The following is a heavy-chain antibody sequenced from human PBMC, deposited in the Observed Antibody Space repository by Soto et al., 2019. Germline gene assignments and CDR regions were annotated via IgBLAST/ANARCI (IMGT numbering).Heavy chain of an antibody. V-gene: IGHV4-39*01. CDR3: ARQRTTVVTQAYFDH. Sequence: YYWGWIRQPPGKVLEWIGSIYYSGRTYYNPSFKSRVTISIDTSKNQFSLKLSSVTATDTTVYYCARQRTTVVTQAYFDHWGQGALVTVSS. CDR1: YY. CDR2: IYYSGRT. J-gene: IGHJ4*02. D-gene: IGHD2-21*02.